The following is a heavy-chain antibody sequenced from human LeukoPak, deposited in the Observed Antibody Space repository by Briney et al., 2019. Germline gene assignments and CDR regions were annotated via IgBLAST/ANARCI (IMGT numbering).Heavy chain of an antibody. Sequence: GGSLRLSCAASGFTFSGSGMSWVRQAPGKGLEWISSSGDSDGSTYYTDSLKGRFTISRDNSKNTLYLQMNNLRAEDTAVYYCAKGGCRGTCNPLAYWGQGALVTVSP. J-gene: IGHJ4*02. CDR3: AKGGCRGTCNPLAY. D-gene: IGHD2-15*01. V-gene: IGHV3-23*01. CDR2: SGDSDGST. CDR1: GFTFSGSG.